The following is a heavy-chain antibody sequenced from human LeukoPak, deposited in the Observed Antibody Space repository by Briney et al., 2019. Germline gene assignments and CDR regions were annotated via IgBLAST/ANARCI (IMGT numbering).Heavy chain of an antibody. D-gene: IGHD2-2*01. V-gene: IGHV3-21*01. CDR3: ARVGCSSTSCSLDY. CDR2: ISSSSSYI. Sequence: GGSLRLSCAASGFTFSGYSMNWVRQAPGKGLEWVSSISSSSSYIYYADSVKGRFTISRDNAKNSLYLQMNSLRAEDTAVYYCARVGCSSTSCSLDYWGQGTLVTVSS. J-gene: IGHJ4*02. CDR1: GFTFSGYS.